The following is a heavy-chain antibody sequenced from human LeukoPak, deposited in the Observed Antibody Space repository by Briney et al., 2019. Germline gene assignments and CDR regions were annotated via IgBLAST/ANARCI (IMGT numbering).Heavy chain of an antibody. CDR3: ARLITIFGVVTDD. Sequence: KPSGNLSLTCAVSGYSISRGYYWGWIREPPGKGLGWIGSIYHSGSTYYNPSLKSRVTISVDTSKNQFSLKLSSVTAADTAVYYCARLITIFGVVTDDWGQGTLVTVSS. CDR1: GYSISRGYY. D-gene: IGHD3-3*01. V-gene: IGHV4-38-2*01. CDR2: IYHSGST. J-gene: IGHJ4*02.